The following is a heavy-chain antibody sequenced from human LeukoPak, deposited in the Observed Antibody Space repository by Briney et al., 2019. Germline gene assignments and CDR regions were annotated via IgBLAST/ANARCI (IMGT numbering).Heavy chain of an antibody. CDR1: GFTFSSYG. Sequence: GESLRLSCAASGFTFSSYGMHWVRQAPGKGLEWVAVIWYDGSNKYYADSVKGRFTISRDNSKNTLYLQMNRLRAEDTAVYYCAKDSGSSGWEDFDYWGQGTLVTVSS. CDR3: AKDSGSSGWEDFDY. J-gene: IGHJ4*02. CDR2: IWYDGSNK. V-gene: IGHV3-33*06. D-gene: IGHD6-19*01.